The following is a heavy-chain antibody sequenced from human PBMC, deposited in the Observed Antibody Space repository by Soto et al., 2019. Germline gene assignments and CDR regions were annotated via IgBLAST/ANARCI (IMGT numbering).Heavy chain of an antibody. CDR1: GDSVSSNTVT. CDR3: VRLIANSWLDL. V-gene: IGHV6-1*01. J-gene: IGHJ5*01. D-gene: IGHD1-26*01. CDR2: TYYRSRRYN. Sequence: QVQLQESGPGLVRPSQTLSLTCDSSGDSVSSNTVTWNWIRQSPSSGLEWLGRTYYRSRRYNDYSASVKSRILINPDRSKDPFSLHLNSVTPDDAGVYYCVRLIANSWLDLWGQGTLVTVSS.